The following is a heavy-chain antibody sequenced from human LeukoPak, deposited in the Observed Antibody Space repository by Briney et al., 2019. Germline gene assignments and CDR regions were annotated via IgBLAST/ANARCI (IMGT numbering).Heavy chain of an antibody. CDR1: GGSISSSSYY. CDR2: IYYSGST. V-gene: IGHV4-39*07. Sequence: PSETLSLTCTVSGGSISSSSYYWGWIRQPPGKGLEWIGSIYYSGSTYYNPSLKSRVTISVDTSKNQFSLKLSSVTAADTAVYYCARDRGSGSSPSDPWGQGTLVTVSS. CDR3: ARDRGSGSSPSDP. J-gene: IGHJ5*02. D-gene: IGHD3-10*01.